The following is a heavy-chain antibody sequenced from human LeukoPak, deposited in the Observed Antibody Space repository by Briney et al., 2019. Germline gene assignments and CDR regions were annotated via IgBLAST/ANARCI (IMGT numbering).Heavy chain of an antibody. CDR3: ARVRMAVAGPSYYYYYGMDV. J-gene: IGHJ6*04. CDR2: IYHSGST. V-gene: IGHV4-4*02. Sequence: SETLSLTCAVSGGSISSSNWWSWVRQPPGKGLEWIGEIYHSGSTNYNPSLKSRVTISVDKSKNQFSLKLSSVTAADTAVYYCARVRMAVAGPSYYYYYGMDVWGKGTTVTVSS. D-gene: IGHD6-19*01. CDR1: GGSISSSNW.